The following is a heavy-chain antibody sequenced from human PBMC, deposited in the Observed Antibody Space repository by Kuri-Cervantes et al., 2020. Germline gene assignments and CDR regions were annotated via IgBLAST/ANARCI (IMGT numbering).Heavy chain of an antibody. CDR1: GFTFSSYW. Sequence: GESLKISCAASGFTFSSYWMSWVRQAPGKGLEWVANIKQDGSEKYYVDSVKGRFTISRDNAKNSLYLQMNSLRAEDTALYYCAKDISTFRGLIFYSFDFWGQGTLVTVSS. CDR3: AKDISTFRGLIFYSFDF. D-gene: IGHD3-10*01. CDR2: IKQDGSEK. V-gene: IGHV3-7*03. J-gene: IGHJ4*02.